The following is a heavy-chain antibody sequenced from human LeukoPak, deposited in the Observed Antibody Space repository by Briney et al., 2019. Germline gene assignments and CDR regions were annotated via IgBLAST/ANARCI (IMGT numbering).Heavy chain of an antibody. D-gene: IGHD6-13*01. CDR1: GFIFSDYW. J-gene: IGHJ6*02. V-gene: IGHV3-7*01. CDR3: ARGTSWGDV. Sequence: GGSLRLSCAASGFIFSDYWMSWVRQVPGKGLEWVANIKPDGSENYYVDSVKGPFTISRDNAKNSLYLQMNSLRAEDTAVYYCARGTSWGDVWGQGTTATVSS. CDR2: IKPDGSEN.